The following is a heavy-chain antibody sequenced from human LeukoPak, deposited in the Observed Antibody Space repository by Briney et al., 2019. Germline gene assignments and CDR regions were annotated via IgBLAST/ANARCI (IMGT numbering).Heavy chain of an antibody. D-gene: IGHD1-7*01. V-gene: IGHV3-30*04. CDR3: AREWGQYNWNYVLHY. Sequence: GRSLRLSCAASGFTFSDYAMHWVRQAPGKGLEWVAVISYDGINQYYADSVKGRFTISRDNSKNTLYLQMNSLRADDTAIYYCAREWGQYNWNYVLHYWGQGSLVTVSS. CDR2: ISYDGINQ. J-gene: IGHJ4*02. CDR1: GFTFSDYA.